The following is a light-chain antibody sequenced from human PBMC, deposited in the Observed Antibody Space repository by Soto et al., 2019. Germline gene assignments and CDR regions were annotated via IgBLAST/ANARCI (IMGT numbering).Light chain of an antibody. CDR1: SANIGSKT. CDR3: AAWDASLNGPV. J-gene: IGLJ3*02. CDR2: SSN. Sequence: QAVVTQPPSASGTPGQRVTISCSGSSANIGSKTVNWYQQIPGTAPKLLIYSSNQRPSGVPDRFSGSKSGTSASLAISGLQSEDEADYYCAAWDASLNGPVFGGGTKLTVL. V-gene: IGLV1-44*01.